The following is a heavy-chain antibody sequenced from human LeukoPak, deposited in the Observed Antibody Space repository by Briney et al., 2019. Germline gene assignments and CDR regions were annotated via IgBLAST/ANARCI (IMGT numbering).Heavy chain of an antibody. D-gene: IGHD1-7*01. CDR1: GFTFSSYG. Sequence: GGSLRLSCAASGFTFSSYGMHWVRQAPGKGLEWVAVISYDGSNKYYADSVKGRFTIPRDNSKNTLYLQMNSLRAEDTAVYYCAKVLTGTTLDYWGQGTLVTVSS. J-gene: IGHJ4*02. CDR2: ISYDGSNK. V-gene: IGHV3-30*18. CDR3: AKVLTGTTLDY.